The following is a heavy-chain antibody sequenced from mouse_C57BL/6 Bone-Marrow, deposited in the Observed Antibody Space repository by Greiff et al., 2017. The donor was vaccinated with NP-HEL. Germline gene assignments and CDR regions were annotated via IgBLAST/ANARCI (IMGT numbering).Heavy chain of an antibody. CDR3: ARLGGYGWFAY. V-gene: IGHV1-42*01. J-gene: IGHJ3*01. CDR1: GYSFTGYY. D-gene: IGHD2-2*01. CDR2: INPSTGGT. Sequence: VQLQQSGPELVKPGASVKISCKASGYSFTGYYMNWVKQSPEKSLEWIGEINPSTGGTTYNQKFKAKATLTVDKSSSTAYMQLKSLTSEDSAVYYCARLGGYGWFAYWGQGTLVTVSA.